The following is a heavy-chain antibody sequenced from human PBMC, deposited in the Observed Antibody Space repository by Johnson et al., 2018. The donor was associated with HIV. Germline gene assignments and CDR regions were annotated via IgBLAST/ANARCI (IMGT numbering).Heavy chain of an antibody. CDR1: GFNFSNYG. CDR3: AKVGSISCYARTRLCAFDV. V-gene: IGHV3-30*02. Sequence: QVQLVESGGGVVQPGGSLRLSCAASGFNFSNYGMHWVRQEPGKGLEWVTFIRYDGNNKYYADSVKGRFTISRDNSKNTLYLQMNSLRAEDTAVYYCAKVGSISCYARTRLCAFDVWGQGTMVIVSS. D-gene: IGHD2-2*01. CDR2: IRYDGNNK. J-gene: IGHJ3*01.